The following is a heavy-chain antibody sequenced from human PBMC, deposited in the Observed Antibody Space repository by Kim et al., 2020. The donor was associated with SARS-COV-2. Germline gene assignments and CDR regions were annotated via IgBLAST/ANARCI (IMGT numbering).Heavy chain of an antibody. CDR2: IYHSGST. V-gene: IGHV4-38-2*02. J-gene: IGHJ4*02. CDR3: ARVGPRTVGTTPDY. CDR1: GYSISSGYY. Sequence: SETLSLTCTVSGYSISSGYYWGWIRQPPGKGLEWIGSIYHSGSTYYNPSLKSRVTISVDTSKNQFSLRLSSVTAADTAVYYCARVGPRTVGTTPDYWGQGTLVTVSS. D-gene: IGHD1-26*01.